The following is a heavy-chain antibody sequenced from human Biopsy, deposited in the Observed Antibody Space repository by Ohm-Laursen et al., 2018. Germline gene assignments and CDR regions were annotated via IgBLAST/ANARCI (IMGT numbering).Heavy chain of an antibody. CDR3: ARGEVTFGELIVSLDS. Sequence: AVKVSCKTSGYNFISYSINWVRQAPGQGLEWMGWIRPLNGDTKYGQKFQDRVTMTTDTSTSTVYMELTSLRSDDTAVYYCARGEVTFGELIVSLDSWGQGTLVTVSS. J-gene: IGHJ4*02. V-gene: IGHV1-18*01. D-gene: IGHD3-16*02. CDR2: IRPLNGDT. CDR1: GYNFISYS.